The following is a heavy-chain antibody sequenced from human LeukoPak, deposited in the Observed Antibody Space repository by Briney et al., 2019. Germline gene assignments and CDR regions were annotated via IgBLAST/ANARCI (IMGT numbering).Heavy chain of an antibody. V-gene: IGHV3-53*01. CDR3: ARAPAGAAAGTY. CDR1: GFTVSSNY. D-gene: IGHD6-13*01. CDR2: IYSGGST. J-gene: IGHJ4*02. Sequence: PGGSLRLSCAASGFTVSSNYMSWVRQAPWKGLEWVSVIYSGGSTYYADSVKGRFTISRDNSKNTLYLQMNSLRAEDTAVYYCARAPAGAAAGTYLGQGTLVTVSS.